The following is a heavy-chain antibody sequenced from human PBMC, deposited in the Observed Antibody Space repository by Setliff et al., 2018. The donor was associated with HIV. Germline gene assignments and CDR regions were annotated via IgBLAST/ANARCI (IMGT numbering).Heavy chain of an antibody. V-gene: IGHV1-69*13. D-gene: IGHD3-22*01. Sequence: SVRVSCKSSGGTFSRHTISWVRQAPGQGLEWTGGIIPIFGTTNYAQNFQDRVSITADASTTTAYMELSSLRSEDTAVYYCARDNYYDTSGAIGYWGQGTLVTVSS. CDR2: IIPIFGTT. CDR1: GGTFSRHT. CDR3: ARDNYYDTSGAIGY. J-gene: IGHJ1*01.